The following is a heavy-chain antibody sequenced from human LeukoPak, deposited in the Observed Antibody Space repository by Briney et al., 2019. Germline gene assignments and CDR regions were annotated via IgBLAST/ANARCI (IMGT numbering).Heavy chain of an antibody. CDR1: GGSISSGGYY. CDR2: IYYSGST. D-gene: IGHD6-6*01. J-gene: IGHJ4*02. CDR3: ARDTRRGSSIAARRGFDY. V-gene: IGHV4-31*03. Sequence: SETLSLTCTVSGGSISSGGYYWSWIRQHPGKGLEWIGYIYYSGSTYYNPPLKSRVTISVDTSKNQFSLKLSSVTAADTAVYYCARDTRRGSSIAARRGFDYWGQGTLVTVSS.